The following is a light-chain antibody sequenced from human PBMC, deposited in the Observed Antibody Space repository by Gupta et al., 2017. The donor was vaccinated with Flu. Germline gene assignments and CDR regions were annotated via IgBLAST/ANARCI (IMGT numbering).Light chain of an antibody. CDR2: GAS. Sequence: DIQMTQSPSSLSASVGGRVTITCQASQYITTFLSWYQQKPGKAPKLLIYGASILQTGVPSRFSGSGCGTDFTFTISYRQPEDVASYYCQQYDNLFSLTFGGGTKVEI. CDR3: QQYDNLFSLT. CDR1: QYITTF. V-gene: IGKV1-33*01. J-gene: IGKJ4*01.